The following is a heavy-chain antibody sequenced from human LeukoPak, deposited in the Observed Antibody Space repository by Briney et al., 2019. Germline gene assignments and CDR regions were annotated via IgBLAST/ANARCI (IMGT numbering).Heavy chain of an antibody. V-gene: IGHV3-9*01. CDR3: AKGVDYDSSGRRVDWYFDL. J-gene: IGHJ2*01. CDR1: GFTFDDYA. Sequence: GRSLRLSCAASGFTFDDYAMHWVRQAPGKGLEWVSGIRWNSGSIGYADSVKGRFTISRDNAKNTLYLQMNSLRAEDTALYYCAKGVDYDSSGRRVDWYFDLWGRGTLVTVSS. D-gene: IGHD3-22*01. CDR2: IRWNSGSI.